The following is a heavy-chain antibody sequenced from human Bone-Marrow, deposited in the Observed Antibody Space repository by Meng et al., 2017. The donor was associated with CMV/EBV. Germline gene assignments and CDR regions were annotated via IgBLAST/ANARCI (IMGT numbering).Heavy chain of an antibody. Sequence: GGSLRLSCAASGFTFSYYYMSGVRQAPGKGLEWVANIKQDGSEKYYVDSVKGRFTISRDNAKNSLYLQMNSLRAEDTAVYYCARDGETTIFGVVITPYYGMDVWGQGTTVTGSS. V-gene: IGHV3-7*01. CDR1: GFTFSYYY. J-gene: IGHJ6*02. D-gene: IGHD3-3*01. CDR2: IKQDGSEK. CDR3: ARDGETTIFGVVITPYYGMDV.